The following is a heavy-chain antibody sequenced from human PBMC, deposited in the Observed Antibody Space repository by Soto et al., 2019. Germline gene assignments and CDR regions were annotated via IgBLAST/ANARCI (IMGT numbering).Heavy chain of an antibody. CDR3: ARCGGGDCYSFIQH. V-gene: IGHV1-18*01. CDR2: ISAYHGNT. Sequence: GASVKVSCKASGGTFSSYTISWVRQAPGQGLEWMGRISAYHGNTNYAQKLQGRVTMTTDTSTSTAYMELRSLRSDDTAVYYCARCGGGDCYSFIQHWGQGTLVTVSS. J-gene: IGHJ1*01. CDR1: GGTFSSYT. D-gene: IGHD2-21*02.